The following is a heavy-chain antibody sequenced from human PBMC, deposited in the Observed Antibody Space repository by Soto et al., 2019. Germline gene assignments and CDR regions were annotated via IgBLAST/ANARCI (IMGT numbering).Heavy chain of an antibody. CDR3: VSQRTTVPTQAYFDY. D-gene: IGHD4-17*01. J-gene: IGHJ4*02. V-gene: IGHV4-39*01. CDR2: VYYRGRS. CDR1: GGSVTNSSYY. Sequence: SETLSLTCTGSGGSVTNSSYYWGWIRQSPGKGLEWIGSVYYRGRSYSKSSVKSRVTISVDTSKNRFSLSLNSVTASDTAVYFCVSQRTTVPTQAYFDYWGPGALVTVS.